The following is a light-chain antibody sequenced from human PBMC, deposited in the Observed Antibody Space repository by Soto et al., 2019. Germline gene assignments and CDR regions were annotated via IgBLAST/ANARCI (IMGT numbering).Light chain of an antibody. Sequence: QSVLTQPPSASGTPGQRVTISSSGSSSNIGSNYVYWYQQLPGTAPKLLIYRNNQRPSGVPDRFSGSKSGTSASLAISGLRSEDEADYYCAAWDDSLSKVFGTGTKVTVL. CDR3: AAWDDSLSKV. V-gene: IGLV1-47*01. CDR1: SSNIGSNY. CDR2: RNN. J-gene: IGLJ1*01.